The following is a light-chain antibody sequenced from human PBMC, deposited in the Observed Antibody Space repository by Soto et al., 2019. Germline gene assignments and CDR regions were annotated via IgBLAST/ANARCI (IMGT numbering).Light chain of an antibody. Sequence: EIVLTQSPGTLSLSPGERATLSCRASQSVSSSYLAWYQQKPDQAPRLLIYGASSRATGIPDRFSGSGSGTDFTLTISRLEPEDFAVYYCQQYETFGQGTKGDNK. CDR2: GAS. J-gene: IGKJ1*01. CDR1: QSVSSSY. V-gene: IGKV3-20*01. CDR3: QQYET.